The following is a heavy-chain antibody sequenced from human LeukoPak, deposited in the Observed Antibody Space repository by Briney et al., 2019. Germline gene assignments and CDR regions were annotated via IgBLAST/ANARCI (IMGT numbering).Heavy chain of an antibody. CDR1: GGSISSYY. Sequence: SETLSLTCTVSGGSISSYYWSWIRQPPGKGLEWIGYIYYSGSTNYNPSLKSRVTISVDTSKNQFSLKLNSVTAADTAVYYCARTTYYDFWSGWGAFDIWGQGTMVTVSS. CDR2: IYYSGST. D-gene: IGHD3-3*01. J-gene: IGHJ3*02. CDR3: ARTTYYDFWSGWGAFDI. V-gene: IGHV4-59*01.